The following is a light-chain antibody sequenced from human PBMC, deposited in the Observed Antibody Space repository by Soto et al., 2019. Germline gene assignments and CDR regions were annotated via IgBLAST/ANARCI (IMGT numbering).Light chain of an antibody. J-gene: IGKJ5*01. CDR1: QSVSSSY. CDR2: RAS. CDR3: QQYGSSPLT. V-gene: IGKV3-20*01. Sequence: DIVLTPSPGTLSLSPGERATLSCRASQSVSSSYLAWYQQKPGQAPRLLIYRASSRATGIPDRFSGSGSGTDFALTISRLEPEDFAVYYCQQYGSSPLTFGPGPRLEIK.